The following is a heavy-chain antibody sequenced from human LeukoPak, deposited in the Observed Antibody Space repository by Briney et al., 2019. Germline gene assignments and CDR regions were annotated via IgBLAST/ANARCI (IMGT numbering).Heavy chain of an antibody. CDR1: GYTFTTYD. V-gene: IGHV1-8*03. D-gene: IGHD6-19*01. Sequence: GASVKVSCKASGYTFTTYDINWVRQATGQGLEWMGWTNPNSGYTGFAQKFQGRVTFTRATSISTAYMELSSLRSEDTAVYYCARVAGSIDYWGQGTLVTVSS. J-gene: IGHJ4*02. CDR2: TNPNSGYT. CDR3: ARVAGSIDY.